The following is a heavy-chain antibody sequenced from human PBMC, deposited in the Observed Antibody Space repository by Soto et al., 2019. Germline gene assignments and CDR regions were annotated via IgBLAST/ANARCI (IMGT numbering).Heavy chain of an antibody. D-gene: IGHD1-26*01. V-gene: IGHV3-23*01. J-gene: IGHJ6*02. CDR3: AKDGASGSYPPDYYFGMDV. CDR1: GFTFSSYA. Sequence: EVQLLESGGGLVQPGGSLRLSCAASGFTFSSYAMSWVRQAPGKGLEWVSTISGSGGNAYYADSVKGRFSISRDNSKNTLRLQMHSLRADDTAVYYCAKDGASGSYPPDYYFGMDVWGQGTTVTVSS. CDR2: ISGSGGNA.